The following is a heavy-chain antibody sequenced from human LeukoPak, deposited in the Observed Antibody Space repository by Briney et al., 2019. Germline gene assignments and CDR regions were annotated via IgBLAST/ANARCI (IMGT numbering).Heavy chain of an antibody. D-gene: IGHD3-3*01. J-gene: IGHJ5*02. V-gene: IGHV3-23*01. CDR3: AKDRXTXXTWPFAS. Sequence: GGPLRLSCAASGFTFTNFVMTWVRQAPGKGLEWVSSISGSGDTTYYADSVKGRFTISRDNSLNTLYLQLKSLGAEDTAVYHCAKDRXTXXTWPFASWGQGTLVTVSS. CDR1: GFTFTNFV. CDR2: ISGSGDTT.